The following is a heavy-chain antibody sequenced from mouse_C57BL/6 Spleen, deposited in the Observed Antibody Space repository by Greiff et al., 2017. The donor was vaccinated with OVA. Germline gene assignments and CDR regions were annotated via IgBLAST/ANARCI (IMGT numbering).Heavy chain of an antibody. Sequence: EVQLQQSGPELVKPGASVKISCKASGYTFTDYYMNWVKQSHGKSLEWIGDINPNNGGTSYNQKFKGKATLTVDKSSSTAYMELRSLTSEDSAVYYCASEEDYDYAWFAYWAKGLWSLSLQ. CDR1: GYTFTDYY. V-gene: IGHV1-26*01. CDR3: ASEEDYDYAWFAY. CDR2: INPNNGGT. J-gene: IGHJ3*01. D-gene: IGHD2-4*01.